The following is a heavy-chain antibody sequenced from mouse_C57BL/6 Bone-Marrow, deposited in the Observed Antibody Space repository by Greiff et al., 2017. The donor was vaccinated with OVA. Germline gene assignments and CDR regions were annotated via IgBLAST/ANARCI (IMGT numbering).Heavy chain of an antibody. Sequence: EVQGVESGGGLVQPGGSLKLSCAASGFTFSDYYMYWVRQTPEKRLEWVAFISNGCGSTCYPATVKGRSPISRDKAKNTLYLQMSRLKSEDTAVYYCARPLYYGGFAYWGQGTPVTVSA. D-gene: IGHD1-1*01. J-gene: IGHJ3*01. CDR2: ISNGCGST. CDR3: ARPLYYGGFAY. CDR1: GFTFSDYY. V-gene: IGHV5-12*01.